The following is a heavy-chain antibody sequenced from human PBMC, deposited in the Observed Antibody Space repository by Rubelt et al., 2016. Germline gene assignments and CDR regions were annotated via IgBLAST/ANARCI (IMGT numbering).Heavy chain of an antibody. D-gene: IGHD3-10*01. CDR1: GYTFTSYG. Sequence: QVQLVQSGAEVKKPGASVKVSCKASGYTFTSYGISWVRQAPGQGLEWMGWISAYNGNTNYAQKLQGRVTMPTDTATGTAYVELRSLGPDDTAVYYCARCYGSGSYGNWFDPWGQGTLVTVSS. CDR2: ISAYNGNT. CDR3: ARCYGSGSYGNWFDP. V-gene: IGHV1-18*01. J-gene: IGHJ5*02.